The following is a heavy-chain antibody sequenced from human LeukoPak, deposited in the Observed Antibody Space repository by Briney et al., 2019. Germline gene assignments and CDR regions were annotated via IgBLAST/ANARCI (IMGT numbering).Heavy chain of an antibody. Sequence: ASVKVSCKASGYTFTTYFMHWVRQAPGQGLEWMGIINPSGGSTRYAQKFQGRVTMTRDTSTSTAYMELSRLRSDDTAVYNCARVRGRTGTTLSWSDPWGQGTLVTVSS. CDR2: INPSGGST. D-gene: IGHD1-1*01. CDR3: ARVRGRTGTTLSWSDP. V-gene: IGHV1-46*01. CDR1: GYTFTTYF. J-gene: IGHJ5*02.